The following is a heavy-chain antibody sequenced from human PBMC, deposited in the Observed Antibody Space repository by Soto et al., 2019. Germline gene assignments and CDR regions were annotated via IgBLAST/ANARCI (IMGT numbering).Heavy chain of an antibody. V-gene: IGHV1-69*08. J-gene: IGHJ4*02. Sequence: QVQLVQSGAEVQKPGSSVKVSCKASGGTFSPYTINWVRQAPGQGLEWMGRIIPFHGVTNYAQKFQARVTITADKSTSTAYMELSGQRFEDTAMYYCSRDWEITVSTWSFGGFWGRGTLVTVSS. CDR3: SRDWEITVSTWSFGGF. CDR2: IIPFHGVT. D-gene: IGHD3-10*01. CDR1: GGTFSPYT.